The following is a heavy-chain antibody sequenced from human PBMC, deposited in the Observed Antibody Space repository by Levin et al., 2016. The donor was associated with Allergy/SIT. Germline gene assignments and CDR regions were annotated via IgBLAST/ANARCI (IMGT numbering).Heavy chain of an antibody. D-gene: IGHD1-1*01. CDR3: AKDWGTGSYYFDT. Sequence: GGSLRLSCAASGFTFSNYAMNWVRQAPGKGLEWVSAISTNGANTYYADSVKGRFTISRDNSKNTMYLQMNSLRADDTAIYYCAKDWGTGSYYFDTWGQGTLVTVSS. J-gene: IGHJ4*02. CDR1: GFTFSNYA. CDR2: ISTNGANT. V-gene: IGHV3-23*01.